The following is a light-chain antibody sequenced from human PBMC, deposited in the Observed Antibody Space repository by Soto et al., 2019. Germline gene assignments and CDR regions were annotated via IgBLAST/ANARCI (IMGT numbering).Light chain of an antibody. CDR2: DAS. V-gene: IGKV1-5*01. CDR3: QQYNSYPWT. CDR1: QSISSW. Sequence: DIQMTQSPSTLSASVGDRVTITCRASQSISSWLAWYQQKPGKAPKLLIYDASSLESGVPSRFGGSGSGAAYTLTISSLQPDDFATYYCQQYNSYPWTFGQRTKVEIK. J-gene: IGKJ1*01.